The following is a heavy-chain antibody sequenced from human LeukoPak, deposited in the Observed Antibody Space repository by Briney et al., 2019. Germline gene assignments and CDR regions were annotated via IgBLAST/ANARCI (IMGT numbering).Heavy chain of an antibody. CDR1: GFTFSSYW. J-gene: IGHJ4*02. CDR3: AKDRVAGYYYDSSGYLDY. Sequence: PGGSLRLSCAASGFTFSSYWMSWVRQAPGKGLEWVAVIWYDGSNKYYADSEKGRFTISRDNSKNTLYLQMNSLRAENTAVYYCAKDRVAGYYYDSSGYLDYWGQGTLVTVSS. CDR2: IWYDGSNK. V-gene: IGHV3-33*06. D-gene: IGHD3-22*01.